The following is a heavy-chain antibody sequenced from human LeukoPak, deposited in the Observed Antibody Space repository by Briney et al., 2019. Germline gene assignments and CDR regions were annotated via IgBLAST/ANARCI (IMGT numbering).Heavy chain of an antibody. V-gene: IGHV4-34*01. CDR1: GGSFSGYY. CDR2: INHSGST. J-gene: IGHJ6*03. Sequence: PSETLSLTCAVYGGSFSGYYWSWIRQPPGKGLGWIGEINHSGSTNYNPSLKSRVTISVDTSKNQFSLKLSSVTAADTAVYYCATGRDGYTIHYMDVWGKGTTVTVSS. CDR3: ATGRDGYTIHYMDV. D-gene: IGHD5-24*01.